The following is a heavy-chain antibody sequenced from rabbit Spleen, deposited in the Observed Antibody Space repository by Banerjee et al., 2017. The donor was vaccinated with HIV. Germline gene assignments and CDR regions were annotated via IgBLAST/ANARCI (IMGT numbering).Heavy chain of an antibody. J-gene: IGHJ4*01. CDR2: INTYTGKP. CDR1: GFSFSDRDV. Sequence: QSLEESGGDLVTPGASLTLTCTASGFSFSDRDVMCWVRQAPGKGLQWIACINTYTGKPVYATWAKGRFTISRTSSTTVTLQMTSLTAADTATYFCARDLASVVGWNFNLWGQGTLVTVS. V-gene: IGHV1S40*01. CDR3: ARDLASVVGWNFNL. D-gene: IGHD3-1*01.